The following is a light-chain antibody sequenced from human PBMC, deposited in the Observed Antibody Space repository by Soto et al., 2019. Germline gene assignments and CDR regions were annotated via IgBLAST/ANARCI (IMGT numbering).Light chain of an antibody. CDR1: QSVFNY. CDR3: QQRSNWPPT. J-gene: IGKJ1*01. Sequence: EVVLTQSPATLSLSPGERATLSCRASQSVFNYLAWYQQRPGQAPRLLIYDASDRATGIPARFTGSGSGTDFTLTISSLEPEDFAVYYCQQRSNWPPTFGQGTKVDI. CDR2: DAS. V-gene: IGKV3-11*01.